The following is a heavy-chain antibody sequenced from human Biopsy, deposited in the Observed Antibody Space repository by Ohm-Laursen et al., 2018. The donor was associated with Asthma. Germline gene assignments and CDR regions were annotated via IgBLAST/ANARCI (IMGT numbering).Heavy chain of an antibody. CDR1: GFTFSSCG. Sequence: SLRLSCAASGFTFSSCGMHWVRQAPGKGLEWVAGMWYDGSSKYYADSVKGRFTSSRDNSKNTVYLQMNGLRAEDTAVYYCARWNYNIVTAYYSYFDFWGQGTLVTVSS. CDR2: MWYDGSSK. CDR3: ARWNYNIVTAYYSYFDF. J-gene: IGHJ4*02. V-gene: IGHV3-33*01. D-gene: IGHD3-9*01.